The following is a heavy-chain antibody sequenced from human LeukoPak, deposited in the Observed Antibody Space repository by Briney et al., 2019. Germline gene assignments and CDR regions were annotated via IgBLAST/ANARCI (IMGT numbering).Heavy chain of an antibody. V-gene: IGHV4-34*01. CDR3: ARDYEQLGLFDYYYYYMDV. Sequence: SETLSLTCAVYGGSFSGYYWSWIRQPPGKGLEWIGEINHSGSTNYNPSLKSRVTISVDTSKNQFSLKLSSVTAADTAVYYCARDYEQLGLFDYYYYYMDVWGKGTTVTVSS. CDR1: GGSFSGYY. CDR2: INHSGST. D-gene: IGHD6-6*01. J-gene: IGHJ6*03.